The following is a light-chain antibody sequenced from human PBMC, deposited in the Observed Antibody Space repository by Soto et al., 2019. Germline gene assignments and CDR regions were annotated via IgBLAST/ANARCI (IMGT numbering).Light chain of an antibody. Sequence: EIVLTQSPGTLSLSPGDRAPLSCRASQSVSSSYLAWYQQKPGQAPSLLIYGASNRATGIPDRFSGGGSGTDFTLTISRLEPEDFAVYYCQQYSKSAMFTFGQGTKLEIK. J-gene: IGKJ2*01. CDR1: QSVSSSY. CDR3: QQYSKSAMFT. V-gene: IGKV3-20*01. CDR2: GAS.